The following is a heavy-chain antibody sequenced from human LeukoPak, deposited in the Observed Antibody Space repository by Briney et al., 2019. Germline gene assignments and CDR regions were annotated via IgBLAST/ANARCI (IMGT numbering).Heavy chain of an antibody. CDR2: IYYSGST. Sequence: PSETLSLTCTVSGGSISSSSSYWGWIRQPPGKGLEWIGSIYYSGSTYYNPSLKSRVTISVDTSKNQFSLKLSSVTAADTAVYYCATSSGDTVTTDYYYGMDVWGQGTTVTVSS. J-gene: IGHJ6*02. CDR3: ATSSGDTVTTDYYYGMDV. CDR1: GGSISSSSSY. D-gene: IGHD4-17*01. V-gene: IGHV4-39*07.